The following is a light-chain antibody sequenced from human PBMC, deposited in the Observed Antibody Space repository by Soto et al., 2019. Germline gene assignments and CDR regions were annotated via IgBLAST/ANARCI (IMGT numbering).Light chain of an antibody. CDR3: SSYISSSTFVV. V-gene: IGLV2-14*01. CDR1: SRDVGGYNY. CDR2: EVS. Sequence: QPVLTQPASVSGSPGQSITISCTGTSRDVGGYNYVSWHQQHPGKAPKVIITEVSNRPSGVSNRFSGSKSGNTASLTISGLQAEDEADYYCSSYISSSTFVVFDGGTKLTVL. J-gene: IGLJ2*01.